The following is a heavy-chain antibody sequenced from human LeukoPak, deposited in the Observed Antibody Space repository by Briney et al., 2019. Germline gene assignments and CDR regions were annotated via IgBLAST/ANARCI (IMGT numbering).Heavy chain of an antibody. CDR3: ARERTMVRGVIITRWFDP. CDR1: GFTFSSYG. D-gene: IGHD3-10*01. V-gene: IGHV3-33*01. J-gene: IGHJ5*02. Sequence: GGSLRLSCAASGFTFSSYGMHWVRQAPGKGLEWGAVIWYDGSNKYYADSVKGRFTISRDNSKNTLYLQMNSLRAEDTAVYYCARERTMVRGVIITRWFDPWGQGTLVTVSS. CDR2: IWYDGSNK.